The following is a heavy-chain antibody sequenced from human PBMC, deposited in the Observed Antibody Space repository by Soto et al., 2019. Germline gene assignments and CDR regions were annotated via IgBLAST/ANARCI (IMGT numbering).Heavy chain of an antibody. Sequence: QLQLQESGPGLVKPSETLSLTCSVSGDSLSSSSYHWAWFRQPPGKGLEWNGSVHYSGNRFHNPSLKSRLALDLDTANNEFSLKLTSVTAADTAVYYCEAESEGVLVYWGQGALVTVSS. V-gene: IGHV4-39*01. CDR3: EAESEGVLVY. D-gene: IGHD3-10*01. CDR2: VHYSGNR. J-gene: IGHJ4*02. CDR1: GDSLSSSSYH.